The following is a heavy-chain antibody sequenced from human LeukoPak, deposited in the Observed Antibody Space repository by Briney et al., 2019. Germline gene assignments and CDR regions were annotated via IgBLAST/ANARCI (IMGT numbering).Heavy chain of an antibody. J-gene: IGHJ4*02. CDR1: GFNFRTYS. CDR3: AKGRLDPNLVLHY. D-gene: IGHD4/OR15-4a*01. V-gene: IGHV3-23*01. CDR2: IRGDDYT. Sequence: GALRLSCATSGFNFRTYSMALVRQGPGEGLGGVSTIRGDDYTYYADSVKGRFTISRDNPRNTLSLQMDSLRAEDTALYYCAKGRLDPNLVLHYWGQGTPVTVSS.